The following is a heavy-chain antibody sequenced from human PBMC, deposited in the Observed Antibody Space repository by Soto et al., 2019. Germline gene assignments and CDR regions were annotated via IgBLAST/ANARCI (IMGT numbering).Heavy chain of an antibody. CDR1: GFTFSSYG. D-gene: IGHD2-2*01. V-gene: IGHV3-30*18. Sequence: PGGSPRLSCAASGFTFSSYGMHWVRQAPGKGLEWVAVISYDGSNKYYADSVKGRFTISRDNSKNTLYLQMNSLRAEDTAVYYCAKDSSAVRVVPAAHTLYCYGMDVWGRGTTVTVSS. CDR2: ISYDGSNK. J-gene: IGHJ6*02. CDR3: AKDSSAVRVVPAAHTLYCYGMDV.